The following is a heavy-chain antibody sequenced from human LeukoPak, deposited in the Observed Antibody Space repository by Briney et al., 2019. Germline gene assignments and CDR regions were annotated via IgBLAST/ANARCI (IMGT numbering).Heavy chain of an antibody. CDR2: IHYSGST. Sequence: SETLSLTCTVSGGSISSYYWSWIRQPPGKGLEWIGYIHYSGSTNYNPSLKSRVTISVDTSKNQFSLKLSSVTAADTAVYYCARVLTGYDGYFDYWGQGTLVTVSS. CDR1: GGSISSYY. D-gene: IGHD3-9*01. V-gene: IGHV4-59*01. J-gene: IGHJ4*02. CDR3: ARVLTGYDGYFDY.